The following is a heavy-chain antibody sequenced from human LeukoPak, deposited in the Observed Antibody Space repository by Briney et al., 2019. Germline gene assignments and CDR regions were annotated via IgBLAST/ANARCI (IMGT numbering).Heavy chain of an antibody. Sequence: SETLSLTCAVSGYSISSGYYWGWIRQAPGKGLEWIGSIYHSGSTYYNPSLKSRVTISVDTSKNQFSLKLSSVAAADTAVYYCARRAFAGNYVHFDYWGRGTLVTVSS. CDR2: IYHSGST. V-gene: IGHV4-38-2*01. CDR1: GYSISSGYY. D-gene: IGHD3-10*01. J-gene: IGHJ4*02. CDR3: ARRAFAGNYVHFDY.